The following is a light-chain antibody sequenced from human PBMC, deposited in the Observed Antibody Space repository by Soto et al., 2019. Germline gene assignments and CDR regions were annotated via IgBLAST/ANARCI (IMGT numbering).Light chain of an antibody. CDR3: QQHSNWPPYT. CDR1: QSVSSY. V-gene: IGKV3-11*01. J-gene: IGKJ2*01. Sequence: EIVLTQSPATLSLSPGERATLSCRASQSVSSYLAWYQQKPGQAPRLLIYDASNRATGIPARFSGSGSGTAFTLTISSLEPEDFAVYYCQQHSNWPPYTFGQGTKLEIK. CDR2: DAS.